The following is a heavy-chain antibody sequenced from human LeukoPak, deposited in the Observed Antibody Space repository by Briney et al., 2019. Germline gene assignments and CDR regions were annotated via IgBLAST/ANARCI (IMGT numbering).Heavy chain of an antibody. J-gene: IGHJ4*02. CDR1: GYTFTGYY. V-gene: IGHV1-2*02. CDR3: VRSGDYGLLTGYYPAFDY. Sequence: GASVKVSCKTSGYTFTGYYLHWVRQAPGHGLEWLGWINPNIGGTNYAQKFQGRVTMTRDTSISTAYMELSRLRSDDTAMYYCVRSGDYGLLTGYYPAFDYWGQGTLVTVSS. D-gene: IGHD3-9*01. CDR2: INPNIGGT.